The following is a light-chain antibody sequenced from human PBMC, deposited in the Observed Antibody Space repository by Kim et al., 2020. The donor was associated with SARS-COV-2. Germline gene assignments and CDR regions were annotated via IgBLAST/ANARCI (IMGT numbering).Light chain of an antibody. Sequence: VTISCTGSSSNIGAGYDVHWYQHLPGPAPKLLIYVNSNRPSGVPDRFSGFKSGTSASLAITGLQAADEADYYCQSYDTSLGGSRVFGGGTKLTVL. V-gene: IGLV1-40*01. CDR3: QSYDTSLGGSRV. CDR1: SSNIGAGYD. CDR2: VNS. J-gene: IGLJ2*01.